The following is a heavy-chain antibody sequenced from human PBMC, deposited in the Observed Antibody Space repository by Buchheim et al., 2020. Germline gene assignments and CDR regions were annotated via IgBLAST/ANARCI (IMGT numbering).Heavy chain of an antibody. CDR1: GFTFSSYR. CDR3: ARKGLGYCSSTSCYPDY. D-gene: IGHD2-2*01. V-gene: IGHV3-21*01. J-gene: IGHJ4*02. Sequence: EVQLVESGGGLVKPGGSLRLSCAASGFTFSSYRMNWVRQAPGKGLEWVSSISSSSSYIYYADSVKGRFTISRDNAKNSLYLQMNSLRAEDTAVYYCARKGLGYCSSTSCYPDYWGQGTL. CDR2: ISSSSSYI.